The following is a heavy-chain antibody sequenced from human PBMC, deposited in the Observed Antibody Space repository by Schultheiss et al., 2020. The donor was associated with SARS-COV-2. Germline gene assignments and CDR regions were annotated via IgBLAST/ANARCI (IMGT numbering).Heavy chain of an antibody. CDR2: IYYSGST. CDR3: VRGIAARLWFDY. D-gene: IGHD6-6*01. Sequence: SETLSLTCAVSGYSLSSGYYWGWIRQPPGKGLEWIGSIYYSGSTYYNPSLKSRVTISVDTSKNQFSLKLSSVTAADTAVYYCVRGIAARLWFDYWGQGTLVNVSS. V-gene: IGHV4-38-2*01. CDR1: GYSLSSGYY. J-gene: IGHJ4*02.